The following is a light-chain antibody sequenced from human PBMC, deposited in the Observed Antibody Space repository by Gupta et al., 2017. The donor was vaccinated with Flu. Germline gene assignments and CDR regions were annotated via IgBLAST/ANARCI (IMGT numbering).Light chain of an antibody. CDR2: ENN. CDR1: SSNIGNNY. Sequence: KVTISCSGSSSNIGNNYVSWYQQLPGTAPKLLIYENNKRSSGIPDRFSGSKSGTLATLGITGLQTGDEADYYCGTWDSSLSSWVFGGGTKLTVL. J-gene: IGLJ3*02. CDR3: GTWDSSLSSWV. V-gene: IGLV1-51*02.